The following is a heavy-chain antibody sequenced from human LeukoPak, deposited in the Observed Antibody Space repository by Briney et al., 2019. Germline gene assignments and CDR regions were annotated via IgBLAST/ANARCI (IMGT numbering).Heavy chain of an antibody. CDR2: INHSGTT. V-gene: IGHV4-34*01. Sequence: SETLSLTCSVSGGSFSGSYWSWIRQPPGKGLEWIGEINHSGTTNYNPSLASRVTISVDTSKNQFSLNLTSVTAADTAVYFCARGIVYGSGSYYKAYYFDSWGQGTLVTVSS. D-gene: IGHD3-10*01. J-gene: IGHJ4*02. CDR3: ARGIVYGSGSYYKAYYFDS. CDR1: GGSFSGSY.